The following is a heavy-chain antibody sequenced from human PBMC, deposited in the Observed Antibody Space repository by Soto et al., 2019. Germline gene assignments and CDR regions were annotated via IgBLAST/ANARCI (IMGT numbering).Heavy chain of an antibody. Sequence: QLQLQESGPGLVKPSETLSLTCTVSGGSISSSNYYWGWIRQPPGKGLEWIGSIYYSETTYYNPSLKSRVTISLDTSKNQCSLRLSSVTAADTAVYYCISRTVTTFNAFDIWGQGTMVTVSS. CDR3: ISRTVTTFNAFDI. CDR1: GGSISSSNYY. CDR2: IYYSETT. J-gene: IGHJ3*02. V-gene: IGHV4-39*01. D-gene: IGHD4-17*01.